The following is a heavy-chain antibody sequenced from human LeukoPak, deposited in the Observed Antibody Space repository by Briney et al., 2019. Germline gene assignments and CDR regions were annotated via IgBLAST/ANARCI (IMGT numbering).Heavy chain of an antibody. CDR2: IYYSGST. Sequence: SETLSLTCTVSGGSISSSSYYWGWIRQPPGKGLEWIGSIYYSGSTNYNPSLKSRVTISVDTSKNHFSLKLSSVTAADTAVYYCARDYYDSSSYAFDIWGQGTMVTVSS. V-gene: IGHV4-39*02. J-gene: IGHJ3*02. D-gene: IGHD6-6*01. CDR3: ARDYYDSSSYAFDI. CDR1: GGSISSSSYY.